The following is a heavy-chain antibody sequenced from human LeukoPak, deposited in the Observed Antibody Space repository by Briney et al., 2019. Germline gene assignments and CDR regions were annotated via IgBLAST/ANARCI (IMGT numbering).Heavy chain of an antibody. J-gene: IGHJ3*02. CDR3: ARRRIYCSGGSCYRGAFDI. D-gene: IGHD2-15*01. Sequence: PSETLSLTCAVYGGSFSGYYWSWIRQPPGKGLEWIGEINHSGSTNYNPSLKSRVTISVDTSKNQFSLKLGSVTAADTAVYYCARRRIYCSGGSCYRGAFDIWGQGTMVTVSS. V-gene: IGHV4-34*01. CDR1: GGSFSGYY. CDR2: INHSGST.